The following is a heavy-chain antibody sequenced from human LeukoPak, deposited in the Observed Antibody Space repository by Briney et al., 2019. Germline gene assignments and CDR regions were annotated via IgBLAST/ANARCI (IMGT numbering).Heavy chain of an antibody. CDR2: IYYSGST. V-gene: IGHV4-39*07. CDR1: GGSISSSSYY. J-gene: IGHJ6*03. CDR3: ARGPGNYYYYYMDV. Sequence: PSETLSLTCTVSGGSISSSSYYWGWIRQPPGKGLEWIGSIYYSGSTYYNPPLKSRVTISVDTSKNQFSLKLSSVTAADTAVYYCARGPGNYYYYYMDVWGKGTTVTVSS.